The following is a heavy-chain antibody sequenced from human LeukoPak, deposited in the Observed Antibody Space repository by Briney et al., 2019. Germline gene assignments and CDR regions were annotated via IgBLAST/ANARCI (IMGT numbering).Heavy chain of an antibody. CDR2: IYTSGST. J-gene: IGHJ4*02. CDR3: ARGYYDILTGYYNYFDY. V-gene: IGHV4-4*07. CDR1: GGSISSYY. D-gene: IGHD3-9*01. Sequence: SETLSLTCTVSGGSISSYYWNWIRQPAGKGLEWIGRIYTSGSTNVNPSLKSRVTMSVDTSKNQFSLKLSSVTAADTAVYYCARGYYDILTGYYNYFDYWGQGTLVTVSS.